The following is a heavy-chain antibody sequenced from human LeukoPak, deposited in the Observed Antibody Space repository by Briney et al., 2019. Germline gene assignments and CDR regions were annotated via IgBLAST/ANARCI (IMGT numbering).Heavy chain of an antibody. CDR1: GYTFTGYY. CDR3: ARVAGYYYDSSGYYFGFDY. D-gene: IGHD3-22*01. V-gene: IGHV1-2*02. J-gene: IGHJ4*02. CDR2: INPNSGGT. Sequence: ASVKVSCMASGYTFTGYYMHWVRQAPGQGLEWMGWINPNSGGTNYAQRFQGKVTMTRDTSIITAYMELSRLRSDDTAVYYCARVAGYYYDSSGYYFGFDYWGQGTLVTVSS.